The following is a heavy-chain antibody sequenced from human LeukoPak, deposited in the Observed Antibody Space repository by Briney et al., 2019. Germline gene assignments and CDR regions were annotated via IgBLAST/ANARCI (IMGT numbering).Heavy chain of an antibody. D-gene: IGHD5-12*01. J-gene: IGHJ4*02. CDR3: YTVLVWGGYDAKETDK. CDR1: GFTFSYAW. Sequence: GGSLRLSCVASGFTFSYAWMNWVRRAPGKGLEWVARIKGKSDGGATDYTAPVKGRFTISRDDSENTLYLHMNSLGTEDTGVYYCYTVLVWGGYDAKETDKWGQGTLVTVSS. V-gene: IGHV3-15*01. CDR2: IKGKSDGGAT.